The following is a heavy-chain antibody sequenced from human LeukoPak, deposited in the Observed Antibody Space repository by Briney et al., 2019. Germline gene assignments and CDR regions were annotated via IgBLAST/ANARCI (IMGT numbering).Heavy chain of an antibody. J-gene: IGHJ3*01. V-gene: IGHV4-59*01. CDR1: GGSMSSYY. Sequence: SETLSLTCTVSGGSMSSYYWSWVRQPPGKGLEWIGFVYYTGSTNYSPSLKSRVTISVDTSKNQFSLKLRSVTAADTAVYYCARISSSNWYNERGAFDVWGQGTMVTVSS. CDR3: ARISSSNWYNERGAFDV. CDR2: VYYTGST. D-gene: IGHD6-13*01.